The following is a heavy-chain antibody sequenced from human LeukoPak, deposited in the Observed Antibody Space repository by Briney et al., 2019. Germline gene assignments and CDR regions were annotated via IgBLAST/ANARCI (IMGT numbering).Heavy chain of an antibody. J-gene: IGHJ2*01. CDR3: AKARWTWYFDL. D-gene: IGHD1-1*01. CDR2: IRYDGNNK. Sequence: GGSLRLSCAASGFTFSSSDMHWVRQAPGKGLEWVAFIRYDGNNKYYADSVKGRLTITRDNSKNTLYLQMNSLRAADTAVYYCAKARWTWYFDLWGRGTLVTVSS. V-gene: IGHV3-30*02. CDR1: GFTFSSSD.